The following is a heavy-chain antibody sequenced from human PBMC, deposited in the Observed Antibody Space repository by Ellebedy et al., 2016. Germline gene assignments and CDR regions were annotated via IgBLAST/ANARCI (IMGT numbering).Heavy chain of an antibody. D-gene: IGHD2-15*01. J-gene: IGHJ3*02. CDR1: GGSISSSSYY. CDR2: IYYSGSA. V-gene: IGHV4-39*07. CDR3: ASRVVAPTPAAFDI. Sequence: SETLSLXCTVSGGSISSSSYYWGWIRQPPGKGLEWIGSIYYSGSAFYNPSLKSRVTISVDTSKNQFSLKLSSVTAADTAVYYCASRVVAPTPAAFDIWGQGTMVTVSS.